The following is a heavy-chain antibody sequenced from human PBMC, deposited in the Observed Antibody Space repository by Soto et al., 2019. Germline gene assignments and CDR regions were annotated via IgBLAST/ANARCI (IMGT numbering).Heavy chain of an antibody. CDR1: GFTFSSYS. Sequence: PGGSLRLSCAASGFTFSSYSMNWVRQAPGKGLEWVSYISSSSSTIYYADSVKGRFTISRDNAKNSLYLQMNSLRAEDTAVYYCAREERDYDILTGYFDYFDYWGQGTLVTVSS. V-gene: IGHV3-48*01. J-gene: IGHJ4*02. CDR2: ISSSSSTI. D-gene: IGHD3-9*01. CDR3: AREERDYDILTGYFDYFDY.